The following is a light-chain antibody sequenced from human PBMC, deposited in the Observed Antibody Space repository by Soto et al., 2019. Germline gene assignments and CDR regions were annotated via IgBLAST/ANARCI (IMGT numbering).Light chain of an antibody. CDR2: DVT. J-gene: IGLJ1*01. CDR1: SSDVGGYNY. CDR3: CSYAGNSWV. Sequence: QSALTQPRSVSGSPGQSVTISCIGTSSDVGGYNYVSWYQQHSGKPPKVMIFDVTKRPSGVPDRFSGSKSGNTASLTISGLQAEDEADYYCCSYAGNSWVFGIGTQLTVL. V-gene: IGLV2-11*01.